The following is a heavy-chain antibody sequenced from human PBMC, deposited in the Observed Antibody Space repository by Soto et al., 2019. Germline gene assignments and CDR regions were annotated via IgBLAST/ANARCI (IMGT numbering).Heavy chain of an antibody. J-gene: IGHJ4*02. Sequence: ESGGGVVQPGRSLRLSCAASGFTFSSYGMHWVRQAPGKGLEWVAVIWYDGSNKYYADSVKGRFTISRDNSKNTLYLQMNSLRAEDTAVYYCARDRLAYCGGDCYPLDYWGQGTLVTVSS. D-gene: IGHD2-21*02. CDR2: IWYDGSNK. CDR1: GFTFSSYG. V-gene: IGHV3-33*01. CDR3: ARDRLAYCGGDCYPLDY.